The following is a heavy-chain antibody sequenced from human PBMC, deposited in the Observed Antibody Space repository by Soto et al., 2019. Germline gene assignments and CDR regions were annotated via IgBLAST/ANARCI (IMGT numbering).Heavy chain of an antibody. CDR1: GFTFTGFW. J-gene: IGHJ6*02. V-gene: IGHV3-7*01. Sequence: EGSLRLSCAASGFTFTGFWMNWFRQAPVKGLEWVANIKQDGTEKNAVDSVKGRFTISRDNAKNLLYLQINSLRAEDTAVYYCARGLFNYFYGMDVWGQGTTVTVS. CDR2: IKQDGTEK. CDR3: ARGLFNYFYGMDV.